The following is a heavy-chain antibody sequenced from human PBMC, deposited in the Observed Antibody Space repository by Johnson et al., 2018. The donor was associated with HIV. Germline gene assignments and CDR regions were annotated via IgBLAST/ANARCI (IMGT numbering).Heavy chain of an antibody. V-gene: IGHV3-30-3*01. Sequence: QVQLVESGGGVVQPGRSLRLSCAASGFTFSSYAMHWVRQAPGKGLEWVAVISYDGSNKYYADSVKGRFTISRDNSNNTLYLQMNSLRAEDTAVYYCARGLAADAFDIWGQGTMVTVSS. J-gene: IGHJ3*02. CDR1: GFTFSSYA. D-gene: IGHD6-13*01. CDR2: ISYDGSNK. CDR3: ARGLAADAFDI.